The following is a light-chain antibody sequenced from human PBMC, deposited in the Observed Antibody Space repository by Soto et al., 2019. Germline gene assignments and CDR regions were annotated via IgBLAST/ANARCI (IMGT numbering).Light chain of an antibody. CDR1: QSILYNSNNKNY. J-gene: IGKJ1*01. CDR2: WAS. CDR3: HQYYNTPSWT. Sequence: DIVMTQSPESLAVSLGERATIKCKSSQSILYNSNNKNYLAWYQQKAGQPPKLLISWASTRESGVPDRFSGSGSGTDFTLTITNLQAEDVAVYFCHQYYNTPSWTFGHGTKVEIK. V-gene: IGKV4-1*01.